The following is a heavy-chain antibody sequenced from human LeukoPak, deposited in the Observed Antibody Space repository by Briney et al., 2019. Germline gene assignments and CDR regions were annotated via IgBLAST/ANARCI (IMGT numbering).Heavy chain of an antibody. CDR2: INPSGGST. V-gene: IGHV1-46*01. CDR1: GYTFSSYY. CDR3: AKPGGYDFWSGPNPFDS. Sequence: SVKVSCKASGYTFSSYYMHWVRQAPGQGLEWMGIINPSGGSTSYAQKFQGRVTMTRDTSTSTVYMELSSLRSEDPAVYYCAKPGGYDFWSGPNPFDSWGQGTLVTVSS. D-gene: IGHD3-3*01. J-gene: IGHJ4*02.